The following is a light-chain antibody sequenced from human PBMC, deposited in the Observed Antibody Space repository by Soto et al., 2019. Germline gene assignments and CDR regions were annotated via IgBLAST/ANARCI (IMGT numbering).Light chain of an antibody. V-gene: IGKV1-27*01. J-gene: IGKJ4*01. CDR1: QGISSY. CDR3: QKYNSAPHT. Sequence: DIQMTQSPSSLSASVGDRVTITCRASQGISSYLAWYQQKPGEAPKLLIYAASSLQSGVPSRFSGSGSGTDFTLTISSLQPEDDATYYCQKYNSAPHTFGGGTKVDIK. CDR2: AAS.